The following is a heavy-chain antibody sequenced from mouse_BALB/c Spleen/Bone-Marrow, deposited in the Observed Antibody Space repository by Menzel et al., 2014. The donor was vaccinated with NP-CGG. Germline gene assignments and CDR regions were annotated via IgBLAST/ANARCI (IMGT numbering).Heavy chain of an antibody. J-gene: IGHJ2*01. D-gene: IGHD2-14*01. CDR1: GYTFTSYN. V-gene: IGHV1-12*01. CDR3: ARGGTPYYFDY. CDR2: IYPGNGDT. Sequence: SGAELVKPGASVKMSCKASGYTFTSYNMHWVKQKPGQGLEWIGAIYPGNGDTSYNQKFKGKATLTADKSSSTAYMQLSSLTSEDSAVYYCARGGTPYYFDYWGQGTTLTVSS.